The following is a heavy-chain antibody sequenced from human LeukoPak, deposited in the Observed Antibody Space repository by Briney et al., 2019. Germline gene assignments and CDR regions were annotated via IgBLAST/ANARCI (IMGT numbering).Heavy chain of an antibody. CDR2: IKEDGSEN. Sequence: PGGSLRLSCAASGFTVSSNYMSWVRQAPGKGRQWVANIKEDGSENYYVDSVKGRFTTSRDNAKNSLYLQMNSLRAEDTAVYYCAEESSSSWEGHWGQGTLVTVSS. CDR1: GFTVSSNY. V-gene: IGHV3-7*01. J-gene: IGHJ4*02. D-gene: IGHD6-6*01. CDR3: AEESSSSWEGH.